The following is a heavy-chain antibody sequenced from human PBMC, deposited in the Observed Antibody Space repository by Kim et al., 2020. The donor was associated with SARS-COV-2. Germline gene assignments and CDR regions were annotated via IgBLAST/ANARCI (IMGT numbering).Heavy chain of an antibody. CDR1: GGSISSSSYY. CDR2: IYYSGST. D-gene: IGHD3-22*01. CDR3: ARITTWPTIARPNFDY. V-gene: IGHV4-39*01. J-gene: IGHJ4*02. Sequence: SETLSLTCTVSGGSISSSSYYWGWIRQPPGKGLEWIGSIYYSGSTYYNPSLKSRVTISVDTSKNQFSLKLSSVTAADTAVYYCARITTWPTIARPNFDYWGQGTLVTVSS.